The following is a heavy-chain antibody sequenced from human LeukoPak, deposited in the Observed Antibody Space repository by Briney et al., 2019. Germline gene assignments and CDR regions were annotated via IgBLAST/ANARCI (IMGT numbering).Heavy chain of an antibody. J-gene: IGHJ4*02. CDR1: GFTFSSYG. CDR3: ARRGSGSTTYYFDY. V-gene: IGHV3-64*01. D-gene: IGHD3-10*01. CDR2: ISSNGGST. Sequence: GGSLRLSCAASGFTFSSYGMSWVRQAPGKGLEWVSAISSNGGSTYYANSVKGRFTISRDNSKNTLYLQMGSLRAEDMAVYYCARRGSGSTTYYFDYWGQGTLVTVSS.